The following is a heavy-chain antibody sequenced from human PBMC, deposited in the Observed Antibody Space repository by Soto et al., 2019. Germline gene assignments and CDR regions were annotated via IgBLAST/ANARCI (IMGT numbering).Heavy chain of an antibody. D-gene: IGHD6-19*01. V-gene: IGHV3-23*01. CDR2: ISGSGGST. Sequence: GGSLRLSCAASGCTFSSYAMSWVRQAPGKGLEWVSAISGSGGSTYYADSVKGRFTISRDNSKNTLYLQMNSLRAEDTAVYYCXKYSSGWYLMSWFDPWGQGTLVTVSS. J-gene: IGHJ5*02. CDR1: GCTFSSYA. CDR3: XKYSSGWYLMSWFDP.